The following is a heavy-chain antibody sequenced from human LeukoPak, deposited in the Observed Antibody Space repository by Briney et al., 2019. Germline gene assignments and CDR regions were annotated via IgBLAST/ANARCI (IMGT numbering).Heavy chain of an antibody. CDR2: IYHSGNS. CDR1: GYSISNGYY. J-gene: IGHJ4*02. V-gene: IGHV4-38-2*02. Sequence: SETLSLTCTVSGYSISNGYYWGWIRQSPGKGLEWIASIYHSGNSYYNPSLKSRIAISVDTSKNQFSLKLNSVTAADTAVYYCARAVGAFDWLPLFDFWGQGALVTVSS. D-gene: IGHD3-9*01. CDR3: ARAVGAFDWLPLFDF.